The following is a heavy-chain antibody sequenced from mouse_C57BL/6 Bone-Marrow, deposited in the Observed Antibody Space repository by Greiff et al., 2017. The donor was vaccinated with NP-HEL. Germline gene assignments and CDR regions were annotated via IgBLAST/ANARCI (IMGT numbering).Heavy chain of an antibody. V-gene: IGHV14-3*01. Sequence: EVQLQQSVAELVRPGASVKLSCTASGFTFKNTYMHWVKQRPEQGLEWIGRIDPANGNTKYAPKFQGKATITIDTSANTAYLQLSSLTTEDTAIYYCAWHCNAFAYWGQGTLVTVSA. D-gene: IGHD2-1*01. CDR3: AWHCNAFAY. J-gene: IGHJ3*01. CDR1: GFTFKNTY. CDR2: IDPANGNT.